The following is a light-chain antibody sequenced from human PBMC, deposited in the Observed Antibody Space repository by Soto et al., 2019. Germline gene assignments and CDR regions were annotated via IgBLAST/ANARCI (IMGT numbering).Light chain of an antibody. V-gene: IGKV3-20*01. Sequence: EMVLTQSPGTLSLSPGERATLSCGASQSVSNNYLAWYQQKPGQAPRLLIYGASTRATAIPARFSGSASGTDFTFTISRLEPEDFAVYYCQHYGSSPRVFGGGTKVDIK. CDR2: GAS. CDR1: QSVSNNY. CDR3: QHYGSSPRV. J-gene: IGKJ4*01.